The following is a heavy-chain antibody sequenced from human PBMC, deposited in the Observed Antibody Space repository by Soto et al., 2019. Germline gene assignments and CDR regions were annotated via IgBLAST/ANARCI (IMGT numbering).Heavy chain of an antibody. CDR1: GYTFTSYG. V-gene: IGHV1-18*04. Sequence: ASVKVSCKASGYTFTSYGISWVRQAPGQGLEWMGWISAYNGNTNYAQKLQGRVTMTTDTATSTAYMELRSLRSDDTAVYYCATTFNYYDSSRPQGWFDPWCQGTLVTVSS. CDR3: ATTFNYYDSSRPQGWFDP. CDR2: ISAYNGNT. J-gene: IGHJ5*02. D-gene: IGHD3-22*01.